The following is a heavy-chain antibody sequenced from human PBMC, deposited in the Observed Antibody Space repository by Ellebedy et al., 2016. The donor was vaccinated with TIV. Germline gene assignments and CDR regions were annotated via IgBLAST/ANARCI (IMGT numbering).Heavy chain of an antibody. CDR1: GGSISSGDYY. CDR3: ARLGYNSGWLMAFDI. CDR2: IFYSGST. Sequence: MPSETLSLTCTVSGGSISSGDYYWSWIRQHPGKGLEWIGNIFYSGSTYYNPSLKSRISISVDTSKNQFSLKLNSVTAADTAVYYCARLGYNSGWLMAFDIWGQGTMVTVSS. J-gene: IGHJ3*02. D-gene: IGHD6-19*01. V-gene: IGHV4-31*02.